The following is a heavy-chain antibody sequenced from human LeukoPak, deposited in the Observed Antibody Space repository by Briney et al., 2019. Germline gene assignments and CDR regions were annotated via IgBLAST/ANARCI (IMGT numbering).Heavy chain of an antibody. Sequence: PSQTLSLTCTVSGGSISSGGYYWSWIRQPPGRGLEWIGYIYHSGSTYYNLSLKSRVTISVDRSKNQFSLKLSSVTAADTAVYYCARVPRSYYYYYYMDVWGKGTTVTVSS. CDR2: IYHSGST. J-gene: IGHJ6*03. CDR1: GGSISSGGYY. V-gene: IGHV4-30-2*01. CDR3: ARVPRSYYYYYYMDV.